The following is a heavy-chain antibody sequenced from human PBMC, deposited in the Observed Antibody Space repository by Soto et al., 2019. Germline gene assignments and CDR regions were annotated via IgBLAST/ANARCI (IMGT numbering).Heavy chain of an antibody. J-gene: IGHJ2*01. CDR2: ISYDGSNK. Sequence: QVQLVASGGGVVQPGRSLRLSCAASGFTFSTYGMHWVRQTPGKGLEWVALISYDGSNKLYSDSVKGRFTISRDNCKNTLYLQMTSLRPEDTAVYSCAKDQRKATAIACCFYLWGSSTLVTVSA. D-gene: IGHD2-21*01. CDR1: GFTFSTYG. V-gene: IGHV3-30*18. CDR3: AKDQRKATAIACCFYL.